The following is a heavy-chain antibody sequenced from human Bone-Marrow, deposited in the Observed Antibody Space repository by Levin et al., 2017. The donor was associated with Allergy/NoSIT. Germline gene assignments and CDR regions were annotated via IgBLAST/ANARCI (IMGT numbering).Heavy chain of an antibody. CDR1: HASISSTNW. CDR3: AVVGGNSAAFFH. J-gene: IGHJ4*02. D-gene: IGHD4-23*01. V-gene: IGHV4-4*02. CDR2: IYHSGSA. Sequence: SQTLSLTCAVSHASISSTNWWSWVRQPPGKGLEWIGEIYHSGSANYNPSLKSRVTMSVDRSINEFSLNLTSVTAADTAVYFCAVVGGNSAAFFHWGQGTLVTVSS.